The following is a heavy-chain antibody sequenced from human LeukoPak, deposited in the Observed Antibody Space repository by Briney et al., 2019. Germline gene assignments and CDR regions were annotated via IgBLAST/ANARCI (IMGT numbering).Heavy chain of an antibody. D-gene: IGHD6-13*01. CDR3: ARGIDGSSWFDY. CDR1: GFTFSSYD. CDR2: IGTAGDT. V-gene: IGHV3-13*01. Sequence: PGGSLRLSCAASGFTFSSYDMHWVRQATGKGLEWVSAIGTAGDTYYPGSVKGRFTISRENAKNSLYLQMNSLRAGNTAVYYCARGIDGSSWFDYWGQGTLVTVSS. J-gene: IGHJ4*02.